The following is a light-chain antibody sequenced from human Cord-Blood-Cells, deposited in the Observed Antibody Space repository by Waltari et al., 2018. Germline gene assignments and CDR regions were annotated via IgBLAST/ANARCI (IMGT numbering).Light chain of an antibody. CDR1: QSVLYSSNNKNY. CDR3: QQYYSTPFT. Sequence: VSLRERATINCKSSQSVLYSSNNKNYLAWYQQKPGQPPKLLIYWASTRESGVPDRFSGSGSGTDFTLTISSLQAEDVAVYYCQQYYSTPFTFGPGTKVDI. V-gene: IGKV4-1*01. J-gene: IGKJ3*01. CDR2: WAS.